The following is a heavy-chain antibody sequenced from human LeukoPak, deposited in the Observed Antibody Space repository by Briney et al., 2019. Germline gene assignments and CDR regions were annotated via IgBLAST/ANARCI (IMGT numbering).Heavy chain of an antibody. Sequence: GGSLKISFAASGINLSNYGMSWVRQGPGKGPEWVSAISGSPPSTYYADSVKGRFTISRDNSKTKLYLNMNSLKAEDTAVYYCAKRQRLVKVYYGMDVWGQGTTVTVSS. V-gene: IGHV3-23*01. J-gene: IGHJ6*02. CDR1: GINLSNYG. CDR3: AKRQRLVKVYYGMDV. D-gene: IGHD6-13*01. CDR2: ISGSPPST.